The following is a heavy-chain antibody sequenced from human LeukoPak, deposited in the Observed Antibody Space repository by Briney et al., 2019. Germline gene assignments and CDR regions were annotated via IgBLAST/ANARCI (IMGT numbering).Heavy chain of an antibody. J-gene: IGHJ3*02. D-gene: IGHD3-22*01. CDR2: INSDGSST. CDR3: ARVDSSGYYLVGAFDI. CDR1: GFTFSSYW. V-gene: IGHV3-74*01. Sequence: GGSLRLSCAASGFTFSSYWMHWVRQAPGKGLVWVSRINSDGSSTSYADSVKGRFTISRDNAKNTLYLHINSLRAEDTAVYYCARVDSSGYYLVGAFDIWGQGTMVTVSS.